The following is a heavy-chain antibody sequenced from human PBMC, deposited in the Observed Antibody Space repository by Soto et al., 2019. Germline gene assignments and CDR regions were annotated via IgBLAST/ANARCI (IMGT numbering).Heavy chain of an antibody. V-gene: IGHV4-59*01. D-gene: IGHD3-22*01. J-gene: IGHJ4*02. CDR1: GGSISSYY. CDR2: IYYSGST. CDR3: ARDLGGPYDSSGYYSDSGFDY. Sequence: SETLSLTCTVSGGSISSYYWSWIRQPPGKGLEWIGYIYYSGSTNYNPSLRSRVTISVDTSKNQFSLKLSSVTAADTAVYYCARDLGGPYDSSGYYSDSGFDYWGQGTLVTVSS.